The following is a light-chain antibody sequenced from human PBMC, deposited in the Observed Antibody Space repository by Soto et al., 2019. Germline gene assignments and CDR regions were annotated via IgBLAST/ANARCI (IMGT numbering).Light chain of an antibody. J-gene: IGKJ4*01. CDR3: QQADSFPLT. Sequence: DIQMTQSPSSVSASVGDGVTITCRASQGIRRWLDWYQQKPGKAPKLLIYAASSLQSGVPSRFSGSGSGTDFTLTISSLQPEDFATYFCQQADSFPLTFGGGTKVEIK. V-gene: IGKV1-12*01. CDR2: AAS. CDR1: QGIRRW.